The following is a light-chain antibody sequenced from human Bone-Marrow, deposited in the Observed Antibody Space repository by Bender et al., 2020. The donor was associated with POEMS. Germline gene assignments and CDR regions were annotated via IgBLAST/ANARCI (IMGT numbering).Light chain of an antibody. CDR1: SSNIGAGYD. Sequence: QSVLTQPPSVSGAPGQRVTISCTGSSSNIGAGYDVHWYQQLPGTAPKLLIYGNTNRPSGVPDRFSGSKSGTSASLAITGLQAEDEADYYCSSYAGTNAYVFGPGTKVTVL. CDR2: GNT. J-gene: IGLJ1*01. CDR3: SSYAGTNAYV. V-gene: IGLV1-40*01.